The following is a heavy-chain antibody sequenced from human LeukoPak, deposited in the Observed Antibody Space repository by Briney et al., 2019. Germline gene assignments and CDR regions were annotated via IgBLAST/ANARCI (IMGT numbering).Heavy chain of an antibody. CDR3: AKSRSDYYYYGMDV. Sequence: GGSLRLSCAASGFTFDDYAMHWVRQAPGKGLEWVSGISWNSGSIGYADSVKGRFTISRDNAKNSLYVQMNSLRAEDTAFYYRAKSRSDYYYYGMDVWGQGTTVTVSS. CDR1: GFTFDDYA. V-gene: IGHV3-9*01. J-gene: IGHJ6*02. CDR2: ISWNSGSI.